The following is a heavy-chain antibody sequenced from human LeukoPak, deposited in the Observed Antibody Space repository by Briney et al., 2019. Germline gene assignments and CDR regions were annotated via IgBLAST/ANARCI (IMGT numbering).Heavy chain of an antibody. V-gene: IGHV3-30-3*01. J-gene: IGHJ4*02. CDR1: GFTFSSYA. Sequence: GGSLRLSCAASGFTFSSYAMHWVRQAPGKGLEWVAVISYDGSNKYYADSVKGRLTISRDNSKNTLYLQMNSLRAEDTAVYYCARADWGSTWYFDYWGQGTLVTVSS. CDR3: ARADWGSTWYFDY. D-gene: IGHD7-27*01. CDR2: ISYDGSNK.